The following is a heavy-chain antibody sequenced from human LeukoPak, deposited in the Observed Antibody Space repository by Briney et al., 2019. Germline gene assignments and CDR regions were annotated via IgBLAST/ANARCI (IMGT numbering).Heavy chain of an antibody. D-gene: IGHD5-18*01. J-gene: IGHJ4*02. V-gene: IGHV4-59*10. CDR3: ARSGYTISAYHSDF. Sequence: SETLSLTSVVSGVSLRSSCWSWVRKPAGKGLNWIGRIYTTGRTNYSPSFQSRVTMSIDVSSNQFSLTLRSVTAADTAVYYCARSGYTISAYHSDFWGQGAPVTVSS. CDR2: IYTTGRT. CDR1: GVSLRSSC.